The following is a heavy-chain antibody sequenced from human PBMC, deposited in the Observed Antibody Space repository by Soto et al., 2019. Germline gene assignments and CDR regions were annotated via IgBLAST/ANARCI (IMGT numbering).Heavy chain of an antibody. D-gene: IGHD5-12*01. Sequence: GGSLRLSCAASGFTFSSYAMHWVRQAPGKGLEWVAVISYDGSNEYYADSVKGRFTISRDNSKNTLYLQMNSLRAEDTAVYYCARAHVDIVATIYFQHWGQGTLVTVSS. CDR2: ISYDGSNE. V-gene: IGHV3-30-3*01. CDR3: ARAHVDIVATIYFQH. CDR1: GFTFSSYA. J-gene: IGHJ1*01.